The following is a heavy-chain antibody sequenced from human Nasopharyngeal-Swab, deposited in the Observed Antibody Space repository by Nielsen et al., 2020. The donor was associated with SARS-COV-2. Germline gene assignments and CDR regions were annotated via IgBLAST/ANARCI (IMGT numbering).Heavy chain of an antibody. CDR2: VSGDVAHTT. Sequence: GESLKISCAASGFTFSAHAMIWVRQAAGKGLEWVSAVSGDVAHTTYYADSVKGRFTISRDNSKNTLYQQMNGLRAEDAATYYCARDGRIGYGVYLDYWGQGTPVTVSS. V-gene: IGHV3-23*01. J-gene: IGHJ4*02. CDR1: GFTFSAHA. D-gene: IGHD5-12*01. CDR3: ARDGRIGYGVYLDY.